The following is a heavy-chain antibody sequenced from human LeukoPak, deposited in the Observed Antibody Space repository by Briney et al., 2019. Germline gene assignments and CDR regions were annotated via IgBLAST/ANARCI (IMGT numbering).Heavy chain of an antibody. J-gene: IGHJ4*02. D-gene: IGHD3-10*01. Sequence: SETLSLNCTVSGGSISSYYWSWIRQPPGKGLEWIGYIYYSGSTNYNPSLKSRVTISVDTSKNQFSLKLSSVTAADTAVYYCARGRITMVRGVKGFDYWGQGTLVTVSS. CDR2: IYYSGST. V-gene: IGHV4-59*12. CDR1: GGSISSYY. CDR3: ARGRITMVRGVKGFDY.